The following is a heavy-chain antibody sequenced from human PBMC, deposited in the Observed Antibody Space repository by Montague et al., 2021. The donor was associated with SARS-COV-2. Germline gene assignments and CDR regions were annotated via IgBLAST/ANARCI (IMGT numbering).Heavy chain of an antibody. D-gene: IGHD5-12*01. CDR1: GFSFSSYH. Sequence: SLRLSCAASGFSFSSYHMNWVRQAPGKGLEWVSSISPSGDYIYSADSLKGRFIISRDNAKNSLCLQMSSLRAEDTAIYYCARASWIVATVPDYWGQGTLVTVSS. CDR3: ARASWIVATVPDY. V-gene: IGHV3-21*01. CDR2: ISPSGDYI. J-gene: IGHJ4*02.